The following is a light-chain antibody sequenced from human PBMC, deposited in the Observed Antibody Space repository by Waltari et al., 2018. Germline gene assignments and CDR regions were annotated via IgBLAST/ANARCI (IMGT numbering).Light chain of an antibody. CDR2: GAS. Sequence: EIVLTPSPGTLSLSPGERATLSCRASKSVSRTLAWYQQKPGQAPKLLIYGASIRATGIPDRVTVSGSGTYFSLTISSLEPEDFAIYFCQHYVRLPATFGQGTKVEIK. J-gene: IGKJ1*01. CDR3: QHYVRLPAT. V-gene: IGKV3-20*01. CDR1: KSVSRT.